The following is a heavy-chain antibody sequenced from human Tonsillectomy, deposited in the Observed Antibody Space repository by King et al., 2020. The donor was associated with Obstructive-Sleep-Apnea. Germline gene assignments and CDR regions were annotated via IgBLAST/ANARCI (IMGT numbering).Heavy chain of an antibody. CDR2: INHSGST. J-gene: IGHJ4*02. V-gene: IGHV4-34*01. Sequence: VQLQQWGAGLLKPSETLSLTCAVYGGSFSGYYWSWIRQPPGKGLEWIGEINHSGSTNYNPSLKSRVTISVDPSKNQFSLRLSSLTAADTAVYYCARGRVYYYGSGSYILDYWGQGTLVTVSS. CDR1: GGSFSGYY. CDR3: ARGRVYYYGSGSYILDY. D-gene: IGHD3-10*01.